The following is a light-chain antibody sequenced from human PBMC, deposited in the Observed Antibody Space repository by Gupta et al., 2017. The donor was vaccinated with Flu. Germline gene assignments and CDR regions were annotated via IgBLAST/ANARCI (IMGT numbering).Light chain of an antibody. V-gene: IGKV3D-11*02. CDR1: QSVGNF. J-gene: IGKJ4*01. CDR3: RQRGGWSGLT. Sequence: EIVLTQSPATLSWSPGERATPPCRASQSVGNFLAWYQHKPGLAPRLLIFAAANCAAGVPARCSGSGAGIDFTLPISSRDPEDVAVYYCRQRGGWSGLTFGRGTQVEIK. CDR2: AAA.